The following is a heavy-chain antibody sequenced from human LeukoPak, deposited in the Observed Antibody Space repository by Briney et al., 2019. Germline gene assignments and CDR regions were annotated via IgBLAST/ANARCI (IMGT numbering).Heavy chain of an antibody. CDR2: IGTAGDT. Sequence: PGGSLRLSCAASGFTFSSYDMHWVRQATGKGLEWVSAIGTAGDTYYPGSVKGRFTISRENAKNSLYLQMNSLRAGDTAVYYCARALPGVLWYGMDVWGQGTTVTVSS. CDR3: ARALPGVLWYGMDV. D-gene: IGHD3-10*01. CDR1: GFTFSSYD. J-gene: IGHJ6*02. V-gene: IGHV3-13*01.